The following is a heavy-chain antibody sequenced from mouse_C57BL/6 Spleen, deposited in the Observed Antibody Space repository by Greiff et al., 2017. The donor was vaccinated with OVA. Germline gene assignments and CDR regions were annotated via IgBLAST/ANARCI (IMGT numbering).Heavy chain of an antibody. CDR2: IHPNSGST. J-gene: IGHJ3*01. Sequence: QVQLQQPGAELVKPGASVKLSCKASGYTFTSYWMHWVKQRPGQGLEWIGMIHPNSGSTNYNEKFKSKATLTVDKSSSTAYMQLSSLTSEDSAVYYCARSVIYYDYDVAYWGQGTLVTVSA. CDR3: ARSVIYYDYDVAY. V-gene: IGHV1-64*01. D-gene: IGHD2-4*01. CDR1: GYTFTSYW.